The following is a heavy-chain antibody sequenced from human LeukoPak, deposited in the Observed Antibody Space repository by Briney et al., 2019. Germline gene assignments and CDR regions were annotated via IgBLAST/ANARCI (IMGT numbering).Heavy chain of an antibody. CDR3: ARGYSGWAFDY. D-gene: IGHD6-19*01. V-gene: IGHV4-59*11. J-gene: IGHJ4*02. CDR2: IYYSGST. Sequence: PSETLSLTCTVSGGSISSHYWSWIRQPPGKGLEWIGYIYYSGSTNYNPSLKSRVTISVDTSKNQFSLKLSSVTAADTAVYYCARGYSGWAFDYWGQGTLVTVSS. CDR1: GGSISSHY.